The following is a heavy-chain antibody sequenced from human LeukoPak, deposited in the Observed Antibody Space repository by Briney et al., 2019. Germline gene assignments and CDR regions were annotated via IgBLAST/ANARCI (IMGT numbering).Heavy chain of an antibody. CDR2: IGHDGDNN. Sequence: PGGSLRLSCAVSGFTFRSYCMHWVRQAPGKGLEWVAVIGHDGDNNYYPDSVRGRFHILRGHSRSKLFLQMNSLRAEDTAVYYCAKIHYYESSGYLEYWGQGTLVSVSS. CDR3: AKIHYYESSGYLEY. D-gene: IGHD3-22*01. CDR1: GFTFRSYC. J-gene: IGHJ4*02. V-gene: IGHV3-30*02.